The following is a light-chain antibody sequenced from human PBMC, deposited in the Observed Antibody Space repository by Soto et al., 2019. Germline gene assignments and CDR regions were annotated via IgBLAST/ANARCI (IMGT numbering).Light chain of an antibody. Sequence: DIQLTQSPSFLSASVGDRVTITCRASQGIRSYLAWYQQRPGKAPKLLIYAASSLQTGVSSRFSGSGSGTDFTLTISNLQPEDFATYYCQQTSSTPTFGGGTKVDIK. CDR1: QGIRSY. J-gene: IGKJ4*01. CDR3: QQTSSTPT. V-gene: IGKV1-39*01. CDR2: AAS.